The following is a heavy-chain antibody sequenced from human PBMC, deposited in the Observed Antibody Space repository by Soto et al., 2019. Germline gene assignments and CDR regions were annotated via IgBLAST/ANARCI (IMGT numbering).Heavy chain of an antibody. CDR2: IYSGGTT. J-gene: IGHJ6*02. D-gene: IGHD3-10*01. CDR1: GFTVSSNY. Sequence: PGGSLRLSCAGSGFTVSSNYMSWVRQAPGKGLEWVSVIYSGGTTYYADSVKGRFTISRDNSKNTLYLQMNSLRAEDTAVYYCASALMVRGLNRGYYYYGMGVWGQGTTVTVSS. CDR3: ASALMVRGLNRGYYYYGMGV. V-gene: IGHV3-53*01.